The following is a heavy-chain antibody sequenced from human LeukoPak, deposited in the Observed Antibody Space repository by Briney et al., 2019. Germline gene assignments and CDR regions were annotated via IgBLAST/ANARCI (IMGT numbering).Heavy chain of an antibody. J-gene: IGHJ4*02. CDR3: AKSPYSSGWYGSGFFDY. Sequence: GGSLRLSCAASGFTFDDYAMHWVRQAPGKGLEWVSGISWNSGSIGYADSVKGRFTISRDNAKNSLYLQMNSLRAEDTALYYCAKSPYSSGWYGSGFFDYWGQGTLVTVSS. V-gene: IGHV3-9*01. CDR1: GFTFDDYA. D-gene: IGHD6-19*01. CDR2: ISWNSGSI.